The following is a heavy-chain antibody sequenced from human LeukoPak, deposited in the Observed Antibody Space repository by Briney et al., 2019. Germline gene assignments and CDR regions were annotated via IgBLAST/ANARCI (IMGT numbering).Heavy chain of an antibody. Sequence: PGASLRLSCAASGFTFSSYAMSWVRQAPGKGLEWVSAISGSGGSTYYADSVKGRFTISRDNSKNTLYLQMNSLRAESTAVYYCAKPLTVTTFSREIYFDYWGQGTLVTVSS. CDR2: ISGSGGST. V-gene: IGHV3-23*01. J-gene: IGHJ4*02. CDR1: GFTFSSYA. CDR3: AKPLTVTTFSREIYFDY. D-gene: IGHD4-17*01.